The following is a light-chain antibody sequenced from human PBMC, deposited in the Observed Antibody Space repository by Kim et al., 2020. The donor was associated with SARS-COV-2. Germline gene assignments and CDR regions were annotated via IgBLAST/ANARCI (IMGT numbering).Light chain of an antibody. CDR1: QSVTSSY. CDR2: GAS. CDR3: QQYGSSPLT. J-gene: IGKJ4*01. V-gene: IGKV3-20*01. Sequence: EIVLTQSPGTLSLSPGERATLSCRASQSVTSSYLAWYQQEPGQAPRLLSYGASSRATGIPDRFSGSGSGTDFTLTISRLEPEDFAVYYCQQYGSSPLTFGGGTKVEI.